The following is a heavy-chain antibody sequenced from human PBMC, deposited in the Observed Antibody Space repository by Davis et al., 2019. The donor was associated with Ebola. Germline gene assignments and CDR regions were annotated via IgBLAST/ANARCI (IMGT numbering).Heavy chain of an antibody. D-gene: IGHD3-16*01. V-gene: IGHV4-61*01. Sequence: SATLSLTCTVSGGSVSSGSYYWSWIRQPPGKGLEWIGYIYYSGSTNYNPSLKSRVTISVDTSKNQFSLKLSSVTAADTAVYYCARHLGWFDPWGQGTLVTVSS. CDR1: GGSVSSGSYY. CDR2: IYYSGST. J-gene: IGHJ5*02. CDR3: ARHLGWFDP.